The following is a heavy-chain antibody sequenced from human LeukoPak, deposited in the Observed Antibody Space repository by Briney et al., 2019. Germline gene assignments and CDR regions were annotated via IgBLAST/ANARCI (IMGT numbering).Heavy chain of an antibody. CDR1: EFTFSDYY. D-gene: IGHD6-19*01. CDR3: ARRQGSSGWYAFDY. CDR2: ISSSGSTV. Sequence: PGGSLRLSCAASEFTFSDYYMSWIRQAPGKGLERVSYISSSGSTVYYADSVKGRFTISRDNAKNSLYLQMNSLRVEDTAVYSCARRQGSSGWYAFDYWGQGTLVTVSS. J-gene: IGHJ4*02. V-gene: IGHV3-11*01.